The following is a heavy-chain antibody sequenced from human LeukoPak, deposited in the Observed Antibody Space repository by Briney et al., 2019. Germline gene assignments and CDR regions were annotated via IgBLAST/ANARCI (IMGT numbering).Heavy chain of an antibody. D-gene: IGHD3-9*01. Sequence: PGGSLRLSCAASGFTFSSYSMNWVRQAPGKGLEWVSSISSSSSYIYYADSVKGRFTISRDNAKNSLYLQMNSLRAEDTAVYYCARLMTVYDYYYGMDVWGQGTTVTVSS. V-gene: IGHV3-21*01. CDR1: GFTFSSYS. CDR3: ARLMTVYDYYYGMDV. CDR2: ISSSSSYI. J-gene: IGHJ6*02.